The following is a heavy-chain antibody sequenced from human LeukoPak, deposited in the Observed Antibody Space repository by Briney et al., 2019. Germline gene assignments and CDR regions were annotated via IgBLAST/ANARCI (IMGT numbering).Heavy chain of an antibody. CDR1: GFNLSVYN. Sequence: GGSLRLSCAASGFNLSVYNMNWVRQAPGKGLEWVSGISGSGVDTHYADSVKGRFRISRDNSKNTLYLQLNSLRAEDTAVYYCASGTYRLGDYWGLGTLVTVSS. CDR2: ISGSGVDT. V-gene: IGHV3-23*01. D-gene: IGHD3-10*01. CDR3: ASGTYRLGDY. J-gene: IGHJ4*02.